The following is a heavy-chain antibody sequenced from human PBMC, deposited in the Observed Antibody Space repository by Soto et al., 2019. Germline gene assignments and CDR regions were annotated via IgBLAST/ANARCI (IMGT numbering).Heavy chain of an antibody. CDR2: VSHDGLAQ. V-gene: IGHV3-30*18. CDR1: GFTFSRYG. Sequence: QPVGSLRLSCEGSGFTFSRYGMHWVRQAPGMGLEWVAVVSHDGLAQYYGDSVKGRFTISRDNSQNTLYLQMNNLRTEDTAIYYCAKETIAVGGPNYFDYWGQGTLVTVSS. CDR3: AKETIAVGGPNYFDY. D-gene: IGHD6-19*01. J-gene: IGHJ4*02.